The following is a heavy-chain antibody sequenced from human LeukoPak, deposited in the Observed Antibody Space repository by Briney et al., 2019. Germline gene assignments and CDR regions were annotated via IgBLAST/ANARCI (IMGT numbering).Heavy chain of an antibody. V-gene: IGHV4-31*03. J-gene: IGHJ4*02. CDR1: GGSISSGGYY. D-gene: IGHD3-10*01. CDR2: IYYSGST. CDR3: ASGVRGVIRFDY. Sequence: PSETLSLTCTVSGGSISSGGYYWSWIRQHPEKGLEWIGYIYYSGSTYYNPSLKSRVTISVDTSKSQFSLKLSSVTAADTAVYYCASGVRGVIRFDYWGQGTLVTVSS.